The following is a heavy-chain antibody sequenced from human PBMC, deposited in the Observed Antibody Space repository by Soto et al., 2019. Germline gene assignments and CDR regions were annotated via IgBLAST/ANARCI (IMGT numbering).Heavy chain of an antibody. CDR2: IYYSGST. J-gene: IGHJ4*02. CDR1: GGSISSSSYY. D-gene: IGHD3-22*01. CDR3: ASAPLYYYDSSGYLFDY. Sequence: SETLSLTCTVSGGSISSSSYYWGWIRQPPGKGLEWIGSIYYSGSTYYNPSLKSRVTISVDTSKNQFSLKLSSVTAADTAVYYCASAPLYYYDSSGYLFDYWGQGTLVTVS. V-gene: IGHV4-39*01.